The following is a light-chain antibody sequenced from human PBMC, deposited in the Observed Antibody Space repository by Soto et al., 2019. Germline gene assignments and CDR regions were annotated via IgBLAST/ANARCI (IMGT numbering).Light chain of an antibody. J-gene: IGKJ1*01. V-gene: IGKV3-15*01. CDR3: QQYNNWPPWT. CDR2: GAS. Sequence: EIVMTQSPATLSVSPGERATLSCRASQSVSNNLAWYQQKAGQAPRLLIYGASTRATGIPARFSGSGSGTEFTLTISSLQYEDFEVYYCQQYNNWPPWTFGQGTKVEIK. CDR1: QSVSNN.